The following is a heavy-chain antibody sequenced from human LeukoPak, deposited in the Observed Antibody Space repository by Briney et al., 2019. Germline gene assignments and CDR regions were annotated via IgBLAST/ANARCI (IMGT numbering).Heavy chain of an antibody. CDR2: ISGGGGST. CDR1: GFTFRRYG. CDR3: ARDLSYDSSGYYD. Sequence: GGSLRLSCAASGFTFRRYGMSWVRQAPGKGLEWVSAISGGGGSTYYADSVKGRFTITRDNSKNTLFLQMNSLRAEDTALYYCARDLSYDSSGYYDWGQGTLVTVSS. V-gene: IGHV3-23*01. D-gene: IGHD3-22*01. J-gene: IGHJ4*02.